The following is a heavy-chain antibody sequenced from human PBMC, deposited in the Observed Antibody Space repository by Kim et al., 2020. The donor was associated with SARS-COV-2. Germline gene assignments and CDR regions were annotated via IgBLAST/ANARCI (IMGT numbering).Heavy chain of an antibody. CDR1: GGSISSGGYY. D-gene: IGHD2-15*01. Sequence: SETLSLTCTVSGGSISSGGYYWSWIRQHPGKGLEWIGYIYYSGSTYYNPSLKSRVTISVDTSKNQFSLKLSSVTAADTAVYYCARGVVVVAAFSSHPHYGMDVWGQGTTVTVSS. V-gene: IGHV4-31*03. J-gene: IGHJ6*02. CDR3: ARGVVVVAAFSSHPHYGMDV. CDR2: IYYSGST.